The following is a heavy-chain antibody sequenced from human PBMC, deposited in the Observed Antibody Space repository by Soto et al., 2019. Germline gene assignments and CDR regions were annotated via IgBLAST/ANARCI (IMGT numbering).Heavy chain of an antibody. CDR3: ARGVYYYESSGYYYGLSWYFDL. V-gene: IGHV4-4*07. CDR2: IYTSGST. Sequence: QVQLQESGPGLVKPSETLSLTCSVSGGSINTYYWNWIRQPAGKGLEWIGRIYTSGSTTYNPSLESRVTMSVDTSKNHFSLKLSSVTAADTAVYYCARGVYYYESSGYYYGLSWYFDLWGRGTLVTVSS. D-gene: IGHD3-22*01. CDR1: GGSINTYY. J-gene: IGHJ2*01.